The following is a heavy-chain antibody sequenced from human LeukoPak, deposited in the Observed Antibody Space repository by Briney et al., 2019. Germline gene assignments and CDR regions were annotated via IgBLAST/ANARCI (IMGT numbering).Heavy chain of an antibody. D-gene: IGHD3-10*01. Sequence: SETLSLTCAVSGGSISSGGYSWSWIRQPPGKGLEWIGYIYHSGSTYYNPSLKSRVTISVDRSKNQFSLKLSSVTAADTAVYYCARIDTMVRGVFDYWGQGTLVTVSS. J-gene: IGHJ4*02. CDR3: ARIDTMVRGVFDY. CDR2: IYHSGST. CDR1: GGSISSGGYS. V-gene: IGHV4-30-2*01.